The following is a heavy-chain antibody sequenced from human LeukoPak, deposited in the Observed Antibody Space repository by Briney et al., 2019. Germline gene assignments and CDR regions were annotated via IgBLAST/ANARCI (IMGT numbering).Heavy chain of an antibody. CDR2: ISWNSGSI. V-gene: IGHV3-9*01. Sequence: GGSPRLSCAASGFTFDDYAMHWVRQAPGKGLEWVSGISWNSGSIGYADSVKGRFTISRDNAKNSLYLQMNSLRAEDTALYYCAKSGFYSSGYYYFDYWGQGTLVTVSS. CDR3: AKSGFYSSGYYYFDY. J-gene: IGHJ4*02. D-gene: IGHD3-22*01. CDR1: GFTFDDYA.